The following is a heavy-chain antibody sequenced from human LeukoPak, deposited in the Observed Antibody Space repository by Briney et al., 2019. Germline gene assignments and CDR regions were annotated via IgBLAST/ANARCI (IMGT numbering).Heavy chain of an antibody. CDR2: IRGRGYSA. J-gene: IGHJ5*02. CDR1: GFTFSNSD. Sequence: GGSLRLSCTASGFTFSNSDMNWVRQAPGKGLEWVSSIRGRGYSAEYTDSVKGRFTISRDNSRNTLYLQLNSLRAADTALFSCAKCAKTPGGGRGGCNCFDARGRGPLVTFSS. CDR3: AKCAKTPGGGRGGCNCFDA. D-gene: IGHD3-16*01. V-gene: IGHV3-23*01.